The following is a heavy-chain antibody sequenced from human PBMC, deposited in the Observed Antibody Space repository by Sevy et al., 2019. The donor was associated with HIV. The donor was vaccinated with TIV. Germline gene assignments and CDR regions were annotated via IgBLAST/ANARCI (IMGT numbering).Heavy chain of an antibody. D-gene: IGHD2-2*01. CDR1: GFTFGDYA. CDR2: FRSKAYGGTI. CDR3: TRYCSSSSCEKTNWVDAFDI. J-gene: IGHJ3*02. Sequence: GGSLRLSCTTSGFTFGDYAMTWVRQAPGKGLEWVGFFRSKAYGGTIEYAASVKGRFTISRDDSKSIAYLQMNSLKTEDTAVYYCTRYCSSSSCEKTNWVDAFDIWGQGTMVTVSS. V-gene: IGHV3-49*04.